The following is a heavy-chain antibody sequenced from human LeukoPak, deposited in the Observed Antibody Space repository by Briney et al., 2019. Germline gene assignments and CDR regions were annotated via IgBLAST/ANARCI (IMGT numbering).Heavy chain of an antibody. CDR3: ARDYGDDVDY. V-gene: IGHV4-34*01. CDR1: GGSFSGYY. J-gene: IGHJ4*02. D-gene: IGHD4-17*01. Sequence: SETLSLTCAVYGGSFSGYYWSWIRQPPGKGLEWIGEINHSGSTNYNPSLKSRVTISVDTSKNQFSLKLSSVTAADTAVYYCARDYGDDVDYWGQGTLVTVSS. CDR2: INHSGST.